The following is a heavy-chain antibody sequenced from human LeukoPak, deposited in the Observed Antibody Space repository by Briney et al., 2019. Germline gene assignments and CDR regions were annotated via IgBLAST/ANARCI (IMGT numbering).Heavy chain of an antibody. CDR2: IYYSGST. V-gene: IGHV4-39*01. J-gene: IGHJ4*02. CDR3: ARPHLAGPIDY. CDR1: GGSISSSSYY. D-gene: IGHD6-13*01. Sequence: SETLSLTCTVSGGSISSSSYYWGWIRQPPGKGLEWIGSIYYSGSTYYNPSLKSRVTISVDTSKNQFSLKLSSVTAADTAVYYCARPHLAGPIDYWGQGTLVTVSS.